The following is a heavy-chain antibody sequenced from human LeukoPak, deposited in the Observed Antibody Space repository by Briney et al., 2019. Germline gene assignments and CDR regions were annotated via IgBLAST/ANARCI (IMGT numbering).Heavy chain of an antibody. CDR1: GFTVSSSY. V-gene: IGHV3-53*05. D-gene: IGHD6-19*01. Sequence: GGSLRLSCAASGFTVSSSYISWVRQAPGKGLEWVSVIYAGDSTYYADSVKGRFIISRDNSKNTLYLQMNSLRAEDTAVYYCARDLSFSSGWGFDYWGQGTLVTVSS. CDR2: IYAGDST. CDR3: ARDLSFSSGWGFDY. J-gene: IGHJ4*02.